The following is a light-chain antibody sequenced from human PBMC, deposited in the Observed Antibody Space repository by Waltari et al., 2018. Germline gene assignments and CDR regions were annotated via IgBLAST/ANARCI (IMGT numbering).Light chain of an antibody. Sequence: QPALTQPPSVSGAPGQTITISCIGHSSNLGAGSAVNCYQQLPGAAPQLRLYATTHRPSGVPGRFFGSKSAASASLAITGLRAEDEADYFCQSFDSSLHAFFGTGTKVTVL. CDR1: SSNLGAGSA. CDR2: ATT. V-gene: IGLV1-40*01. J-gene: IGLJ1*01. CDR3: QSFDSSLHAF.